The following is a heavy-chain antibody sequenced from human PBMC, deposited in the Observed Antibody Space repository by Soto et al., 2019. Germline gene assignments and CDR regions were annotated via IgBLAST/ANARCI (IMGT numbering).Heavy chain of an antibody. CDR3: ARVDGGNDGARYGMDV. J-gene: IGHJ6*02. CDR2: ISYDGSNK. V-gene: IGHV3-30-3*01. D-gene: IGHD2-15*01. Sequence: PGGSLRLSCAASGFTFSSYAMHWVRQAPGKGLEWVAVISYDGSNKYYADSVKGRFTISRDNSKNTLYLQMNSLRAEDTAVYYCARVDGGNDGARYGMDVWGQGTTVTVSS. CDR1: GFTFSSYA.